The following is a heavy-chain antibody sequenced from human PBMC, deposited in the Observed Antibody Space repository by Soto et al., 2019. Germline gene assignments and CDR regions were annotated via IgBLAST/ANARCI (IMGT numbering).Heavy chain of an antibody. CDR1: GGSFSGYY. CDR2: INHSGST. Sequence: PSETLSLTCAVYGGSFSGYYWSWIRQPPGKGLEWIGEINHSGSTNYNPSLKSRVTISVDTSKNQFSLKLSSVTAADTAVYYCARITAGRHYYYYYGMDVWGQGTTVTVSS. J-gene: IGHJ6*02. CDR3: ARITAGRHYYYYYGMDV. V-gene: IGHV4-34*01. D-gene: IGHD6-19*01.